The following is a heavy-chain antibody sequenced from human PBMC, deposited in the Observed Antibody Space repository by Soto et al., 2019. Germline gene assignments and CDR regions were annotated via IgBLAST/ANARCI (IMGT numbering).Heavy chain of an antibody. CDR2: ISGSGGGST. CDR1: GFTFSSYA. J-gene: IGHJ6*03. CDR3: AKDVGRFPTGLKGGMDV. V-gene: IGHV3-23*01. D-gene: IGHD4-17*01. Sequence: GGSLRLSCAASGFTFSSYAMTWVRQAPGKGLEWVSAISGSGGGSTYYADSVKGRFTISRDNSRNTLYLQMNSLRAEDTAVYYCAKDVGRFPTGLKGGMDVWGKGTTGTVAS.